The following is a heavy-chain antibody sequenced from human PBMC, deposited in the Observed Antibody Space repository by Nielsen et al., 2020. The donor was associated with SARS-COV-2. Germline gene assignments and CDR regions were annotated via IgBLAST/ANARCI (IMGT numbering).Heavy chain of an antibody. J-gene: IGHJ6*03. CDR3: ARQRDTAMNYYYYMDV. CDR1: GYSFTSYW. CDR2: IDPSDSYT. D-gene: IGHD5-18*01. V-gene: IGHV5-10-1*01. Sequence: GESLKISCKGSGYSFTSYWISWVRQMPGKGLEWMGRIDPSDSYTNYSPSFQGHVTISADKSISTAYLQWSSLKASDTAMYYCARQRDTAMNYYYYMDVWGKGTTVTVSS.